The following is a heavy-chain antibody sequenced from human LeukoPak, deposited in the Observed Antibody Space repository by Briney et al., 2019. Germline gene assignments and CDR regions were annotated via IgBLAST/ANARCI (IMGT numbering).Heavy chain of an antibody. CDR2: IYYSGST. Sequence: SETLSLTCTVSGGSISSSSYYWGWIRQPPGKGLEWIGSIYYSGSTYYNPSLKSRVTISVDTSKNQFSLKLSSVTAADTAVYYCARHTRRVWFDPWGQGTLVTVSS. J-gene: IGHJ5*02. CDR1: GGSISSSSYY. V-gene: IGHV4-39*01. CDR3: ARHTRRVWFDP. D-gene: IGHD1-26*01.